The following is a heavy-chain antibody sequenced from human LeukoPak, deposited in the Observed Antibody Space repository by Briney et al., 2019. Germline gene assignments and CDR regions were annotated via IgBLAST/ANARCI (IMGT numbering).Heavy chain of an antibody. CDR3: AREQLVGAGGRWFDP. CDR2: INPNSGGT. D-gene: IGHD1-1*01. J-gene: IGHJ5*02. CDR1: GYIITGYY. V-gene: IGHV1-2*06. Sequence: ASVKVSCKASGYIITGYYLHWVRQAPGQGLEWMGRINPNSGGTDYAQIFRGRVTMTRDTSINTAYMELNRLTSGDTAVYFCAREQLVGAGGRWFDPWGQGVLVTVSS.